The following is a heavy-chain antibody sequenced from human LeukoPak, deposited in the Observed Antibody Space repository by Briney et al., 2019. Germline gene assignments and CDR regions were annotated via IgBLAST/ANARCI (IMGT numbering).Heavy chain of an antibody. Sequence: SGGSLRLSCAASGFTISSNYVSWVRQGPGKGLEWVSLIYSGGYTYYADSVKGRFTISRDNSKNTLYLQMNSLRGEDTAVYYCTSVPVREVGCYDCWGQGTLVTVSS. J-gene: IGHJ4*02. CDR2: IYSGGYT. CDR3: TSVPVREVGCYDC. CDR1: GFTISSNY. V-gene: IGHV3-53*01. D-gene: IGHD1-26*01.